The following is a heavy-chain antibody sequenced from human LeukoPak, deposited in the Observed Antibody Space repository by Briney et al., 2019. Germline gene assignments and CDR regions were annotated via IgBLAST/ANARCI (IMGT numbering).Heavy chain of an antibody. D-gene: IGHD6-19*01. CDR1: GGSFSGYY. J-gene: IGHJ5*02. V-gene: IGHV4-34*01. CDR2: INHSGST. Sequence: PSETLSLTCAVYGGSFSGYYWSWIRQPPGKGLEWIGEINHSGSTNYNPSLKSRVTISVDTSKNQFSLKLSSVTAADTAVYYCAREGAVAYNWFDPWGQGTLVTVSS. CDR3: AREGAVAYNWFDP.